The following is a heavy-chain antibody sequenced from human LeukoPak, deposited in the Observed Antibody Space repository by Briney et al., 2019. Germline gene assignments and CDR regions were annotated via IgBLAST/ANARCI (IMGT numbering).Heavy chain of an antibody. J-gene: IGHJ4*02. CDR1: GFTFNNYW. Sequence: GGSLRLSCAASGFTFNNYWMTWVRQAPGKGLEWVANIKQDGSEKYYVDSVKGRFTISRDNAENSLYLQMNSLRAEDTAVYYCARGSGSDYWGRGTLVTVSS. V-gene: IGHV3-7*03. CDR3: ARGSGSDY. CDR2: IKQDGSEK.